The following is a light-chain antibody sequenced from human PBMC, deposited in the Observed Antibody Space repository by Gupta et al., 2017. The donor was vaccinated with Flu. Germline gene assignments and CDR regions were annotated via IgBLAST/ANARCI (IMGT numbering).Light chain of an antibody. CDR2: NVS. CDR3: QQERLCPRT. J-gene: IGKJ1*01. Sequence: PSPLSAAVGARVTITCRVSQDVSNSLAWFQQKPGKAPKPLIYNVSTLQSGVPSIFSGSGSGTEFTLTIDSLQPEDFATYYCQQERLCPRTFGHGTKVDIK. V-gene: IGKV1-16*01. CDR1: QDVSNS.